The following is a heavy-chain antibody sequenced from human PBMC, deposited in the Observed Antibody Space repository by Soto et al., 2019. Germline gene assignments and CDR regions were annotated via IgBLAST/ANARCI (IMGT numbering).Heavy chain of an antibody. J-gene: IGHJ6*02. CDR1: AGTFSSYT. CDR3: AYVEASADSACIDV. Sequence: SVMVSCKASAGTFSSYTISWVRQAPGQGLEWMGRFIPILGIANYAQKFQGRVTITADTSTNTAYMELSILRSEDTAVYYCAYVEASADSACIDVWGQGTTVTVSS. D-gene: IGHD3-10*02. CDR2: FIPILGIA. V-gene: IGHV1-69*02.